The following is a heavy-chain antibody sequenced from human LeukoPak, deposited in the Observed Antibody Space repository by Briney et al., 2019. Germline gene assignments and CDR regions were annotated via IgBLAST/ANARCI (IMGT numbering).Heavy chain of an antibody. Sequence: GGSLRLSCAASGFTFSNAWMSWVRQAPGKGLEWVSAISGSGGSTYYADSVKGRFTISRDNSKNTLYLQMNSLRAEDTAVYYCAKKLELRSVVDYWGQGTLVTVSS. D-gene: IGHD1-7*01. CDR1: GFTFSNAW. J-gene: IGHJ4*02. V-gene: IGHV3-23*01. CDR2: ISGSGGST. CDR3: AKKLELRSVVDY.